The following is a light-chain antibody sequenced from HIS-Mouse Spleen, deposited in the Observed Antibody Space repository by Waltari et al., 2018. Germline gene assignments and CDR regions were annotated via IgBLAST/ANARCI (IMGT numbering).Light chain of an antibody. V-gene: IGKV1-8*01. CDR1: QGISSY. CDR3: QQYYSYPLT. J-gene: IGKJ4*01. CDR2: AAS. Sequence: AIRMTQSPSSLSASTGDRVTLTCRASQGISSYSAWYQQKPGKAPKLLIYAASTLQSGVPSRFSGSGSGTDFTLTISCLQSEDFATYYCQQYYSYPLTFGGGTKVEIK.